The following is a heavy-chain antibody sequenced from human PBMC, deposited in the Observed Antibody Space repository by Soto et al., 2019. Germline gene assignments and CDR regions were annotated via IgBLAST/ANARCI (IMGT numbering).Heavy chain of an antibody. CDR3: ARGFATTGYLVDY. D-gene: IGHD3-9*01. Sequence: PGGSLRLSCAASGFTFSNYAMTWVRQAPGKGLQWVSAISGSGSSTKYADSVKGRFTISRDNSKSTLSLQMNSLRGEDTAVYFCARGFATTGYLVDYWGQGTPVTVSS. CDR2: ISGSGSST. J-gene: IGHJ4*02. V-gene: IGHV3-23*01. CDR1: GFTFSNYA.